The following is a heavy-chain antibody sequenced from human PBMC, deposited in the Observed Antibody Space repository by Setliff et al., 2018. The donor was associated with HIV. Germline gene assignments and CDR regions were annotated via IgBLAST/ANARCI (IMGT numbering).Heavy chain of an antibody. CDR3: ARDWPGYGFDI. D-gene: IGHD7-27*01. V-gene: IGHV3-23*01. Sequence: PGGSLRLSCAASGFRFNIYAMTWVRQAPGKGLQWVSSISGSGSTTNYADSVKGRFTISRDNAKNSLYLQMNSLRAEDTAVYYCARDWPGYGFDIWGQGTMVTVSS. CDR1: GFRFNIYA. J-gene: IGHJ3*02. CDR2: ISGSGSTT.